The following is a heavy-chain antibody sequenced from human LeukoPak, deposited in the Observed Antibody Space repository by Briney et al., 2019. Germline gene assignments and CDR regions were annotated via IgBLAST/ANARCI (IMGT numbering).Heavy chain of an antibody. V-gene: IGHV3-23*01. D-gene: IGHD4-11*01. Sequence: PGGSLRLSCAASGFTFSSYAMSWVRQAPGKGLEWVSSVSGSGGTTYYADSVKGRFTISRDNAKNSLYLQMNSLRAEDTALYYCAREKVTTDNYYYMDVWGKGTTVTVSS. CDR3: AREKVTTDNYYYMDV. J-gene: IGHJ6*03. CDR1: GFTFSSYA. CDR2: VSGSGGTT.